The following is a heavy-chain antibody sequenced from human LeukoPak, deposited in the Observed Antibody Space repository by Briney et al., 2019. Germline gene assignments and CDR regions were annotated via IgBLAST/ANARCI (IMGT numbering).Heavy chain of an antibody. J-gene: IGHJ4*02. V-gene: IGHV3-48*04. Sequence: PGGSLRLSCAASGFTFSSYSMNWVRQAPGKGLEWVSYISSSSSTTYYADSVKGRFTISRDNAKNSLYLQMNSLRAEDTAVYYCARGNYYDSSGYYREVDYWGQGTLVTVSS. CDR1: GFTFSSYS. CDR3: ARGNYYDSSGYYREVDY. CDR2: ISSSSSTT. D-gene: IGHD3-22*01.